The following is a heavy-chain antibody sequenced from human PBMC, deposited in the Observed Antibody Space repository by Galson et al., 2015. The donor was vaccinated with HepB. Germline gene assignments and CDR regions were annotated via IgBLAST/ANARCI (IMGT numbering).Heavy chain of an antibody. V-gene: IGHV3-30*03. CDR2: ISYDGSNK. CDR3: ARDSGGYYDSSGYSFDY. Sequence: SLRLSCAASGFTFSSYSMNWVRQAPGKGLEWVAVISYDGSNKYYADSVKGRFTISRDNSKNTLYLQMNSLRAEDTAVYYCARDSGGYYDSSGYSFDYWGQGTLVTVSS. J-gene: IGHJ4*02. CDR1: GFTFSSYS. D-gene: IGHD3-22*01.